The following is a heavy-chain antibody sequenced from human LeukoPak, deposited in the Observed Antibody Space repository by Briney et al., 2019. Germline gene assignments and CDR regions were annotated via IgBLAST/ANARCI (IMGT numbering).Heavy chain of an antibody. Sequence: ASVTLSGKASGYTFTSYGISWVRQAPGQGLEWMGWISAYNGNTNYAQKLQGRVTMTTDTSTSTAYMELRRLRSDDTAVYYCARSYCSSTSCYSYYYYGMDVWGKRTTDTVSS. CDR3: ARSYCSSTSCYSYYYYGMDV. V-gene: IGHV1-18*01. CDR2: ISAYNGNT. D-gene: IGHD2-2*01. J-gene: IGHJ6*04. CDR1: GYTFTSYG.